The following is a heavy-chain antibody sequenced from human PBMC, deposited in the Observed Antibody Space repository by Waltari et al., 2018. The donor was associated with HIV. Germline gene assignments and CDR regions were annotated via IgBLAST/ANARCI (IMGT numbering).Heavy chain of an antibody. CDR3: AKGADYDILSQNYYGMDV. D-gene: IGHD3-9*01. V-gene: IGHV3-9*01. CDR1: GFNFADFA. J-gene: IGHJ6*02. Sequence: EVQLVESGGGLVQPGRSLRLSCATSGFNFADFAMHWVRQAPGKGLEWVSGIRRNSGSTGYADSVKGRFTVSRDNADNSLYLQMNSLRGEDTALYYCAKGADYDILSQNYYGMDVWGQGTTVSVSS. CDR2: IRRNSGST.